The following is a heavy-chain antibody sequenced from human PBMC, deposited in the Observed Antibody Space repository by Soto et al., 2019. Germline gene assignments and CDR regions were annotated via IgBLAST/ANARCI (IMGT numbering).Heavy chain of an antibody. CDR2: ISWNSSSV. D-gene: IGHD3-22*01. V-gene: IGHV3-9*01. J-gene: IGHJ6*02. CDR3: ARSYERYGLDF. Sequence: EVQLVESGGGLVQPGRSLRLSCAGSGFTFDDYTMHWVRQAPGKGLEWVSGISWNSSSVDYADSVKGRFTVSRDNAKNSLYLQLNSLRVEDTALYYCARSYERYGLDFWGQGTTVTVSS. CDR1: GFTFDDYT.